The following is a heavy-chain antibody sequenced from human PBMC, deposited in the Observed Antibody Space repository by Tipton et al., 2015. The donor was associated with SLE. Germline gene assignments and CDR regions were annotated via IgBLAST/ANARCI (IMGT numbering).Heavy chain of an antibody. CDR2: IYYSGST. J-gene: IGHJ3*02. CDR1: GGSISSGSYY. V-gene: IGHV4-61*10. Sequence: TLSLTCTVSGGSISSGSYYWSWIRQPAGKGLEWIGYIYYSGSTNYNPSLKSRVTISVDTSKNQFSLKLSSVTAAGTAVYYCARDTVGWYSGAFDIWGQGTMVTVSS. CDR3: ARDTVGWYSGAFDI. D-gene: IGHD4-23*01.